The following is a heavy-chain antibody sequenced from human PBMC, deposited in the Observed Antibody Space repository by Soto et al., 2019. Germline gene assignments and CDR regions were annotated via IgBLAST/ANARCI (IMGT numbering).Heavy chain of an antibody. V-gene: IGHV1-2*02. CDR3: GRAPAEESAVGIDV. CDR2: INANSGGT. D-gene: IGHD2-15*01. J-gene: IGHJ6*02. Sequence: EASVKVSCKASGYTFTDYYIHWVRQAPGQGLEWMGWINANSGGTLYAQKFQGRVTLNRETSITTAHMEPSSLKSDDKAVYYSGRAPAEESAVGIDVWG. CDR1: GYTFTDYY.